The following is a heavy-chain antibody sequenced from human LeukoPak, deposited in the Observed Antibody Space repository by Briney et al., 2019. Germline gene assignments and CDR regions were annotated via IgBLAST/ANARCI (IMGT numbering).Heavy chain of an antibody. J-gene: IGHJ4*02. CDR2: MNPNSGHS. D-gene: IGHD4-17*01. Sequence: ASVRVSCKASGYTFTNYDINLVRQTAGQGLEGIGWMNPNSGHSGYAQELQGRVTMTRDTSISTAYMELSSLTSEDTAFYYCARFSPDENHGDYAFDYWGQGTLVTVSS. CDR1: GYTFTNYD. CDR3: ARFSPDENHGDYAFDY. V-gene: IGHV1-8*01.